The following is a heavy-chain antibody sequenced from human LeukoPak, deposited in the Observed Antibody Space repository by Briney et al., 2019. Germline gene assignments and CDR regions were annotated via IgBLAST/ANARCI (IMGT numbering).Heavy chain of an antibody. Sequence: ASVKVSCKASGYTFTSYAMHWVRQAPGQRLEWMGWINAGNGNTKYSQKFQGRVTITRDTSASTAYMELSSLSSEDTAVYYCALTWGSYYSYFDYWGQGTLVTVSS. CDR3: ALTWGSYYSYFDY. V-gene: IGHV1-3*01. CDR1: GYTFTSYA. D-gene: IGHD1-26*01. CDR2: INAGNGNT. J-gene: IGHJ4*02.